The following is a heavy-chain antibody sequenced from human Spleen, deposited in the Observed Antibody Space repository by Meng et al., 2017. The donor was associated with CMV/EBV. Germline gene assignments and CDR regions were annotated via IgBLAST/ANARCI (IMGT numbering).Heavy chain of an antibody. CDR2: IKQDGSEY. CDR1: GFTFSRYW. J-gene: IGHJ5*02. CDR3: ARENDYNNHNWFDP. D-gene: IGHD4-11*01. Sequence: SGFTFSRYWMIWVRQAPEKGLEWVANIKQDGSEYYYVDSVKGRFTISRDNAKNSLYLQMNSLRADDTALYYCARENDYNNHNWFDPWGLGTLVTVSS. V-gene: IGHV3-7*01.